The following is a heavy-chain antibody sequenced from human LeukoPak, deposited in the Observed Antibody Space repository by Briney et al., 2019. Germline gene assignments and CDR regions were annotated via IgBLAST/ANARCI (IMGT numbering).Heavy chain of an antibody. V-gene: IGHV3-7*01. J-gene: IGHJ4*02. Sequence: GGSLRLSCAASGFTFSSYAMSWVRQAPGKGLEWVANIKEDGSEKYYLDSVKGRFTISRDNAKNLLSLQMNSLRAEDTAVYYCARNYFDYWGQGTLVTVSS. CDR1: GFTFSSYA. CDR3: ARNYFDY. CDR2: IKEDGSEK.